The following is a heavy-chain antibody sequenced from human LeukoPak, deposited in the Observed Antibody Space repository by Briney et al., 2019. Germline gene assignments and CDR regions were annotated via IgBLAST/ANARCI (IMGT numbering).Heavy chain of an antibody. CDR1: GGSISSGDYY. CDR3: ARDYSAWYYDSSGYYSWFDP. J-gene: IGHJ5*02. D-gene: IGHD3-22*01. CDR2: IYYSGST. Sequence: SETLSLTCTVSGGSISSGDYYWSWIRQPPGKGLEWMGYIYYSGSTYYNPSLKSRVTISVDTSKNQFSLKLSSVTAADTAVYYCARDYSAWYYDSSGYYSWFDPWGQGTLVTVSS. V-gene: IGHV4-30-4*08.